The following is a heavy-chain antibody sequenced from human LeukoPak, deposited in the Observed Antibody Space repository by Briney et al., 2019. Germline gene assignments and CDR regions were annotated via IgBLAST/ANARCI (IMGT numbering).Heavy chain of an antibody. J-gene: IGHJ6*03. CDR3: ARGNNYYFYYMDV. Sequence: SETLSLTCSVSGGSISSYYRSWIRQSPGKGLEWIGYVFYKGSTNYNPSLKSRVSISVDTAKNQFSLRLSSVTAADTAVYYCARGNNYYFYYMDVWGKGATVTVSS. CDR1: GGSISSYY. CDR2: VFYKGST. V-gene: IGHV4-59*01.